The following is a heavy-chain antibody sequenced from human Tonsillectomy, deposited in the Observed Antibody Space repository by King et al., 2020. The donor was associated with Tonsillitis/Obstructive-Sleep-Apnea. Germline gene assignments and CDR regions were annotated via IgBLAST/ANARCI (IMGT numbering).Heavy chain of an antibody. J-gene: IGHJ4*02. CDR2: IKHSGST. CDR1: SGSFSGYY. Sequence: VQLQQWGAGLLKPSETLSLPCAVYSGSFSGYYWSWLRQPPGKGLEWIGEIKHSGSTNYNPSLMSRVTISVDTSKNQFSLKLSSVTAADTAVYYCARGSGRGYYGSGSYFPGYWGQGTLVTVSS. CDR3: ARGSGRGYYGSGSYFPGY. D-gene: IGHD3-10*01. V-gene: IGHV4-34*01.